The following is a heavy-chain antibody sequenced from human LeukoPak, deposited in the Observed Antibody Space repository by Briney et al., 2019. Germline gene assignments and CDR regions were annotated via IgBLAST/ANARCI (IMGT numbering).Heavy chain of an antibody. V-gene: IGHV4-4*07. J-gene: IGHJ5*02. CDR2: IYTSGST. Sequence: SETLSLTCTVSGGSISSYYWSWIRQPAGKGLEWIGRIYTSGSTNYNPSLKSRVTISVDTSNTQFSLKLSSVTAADTAVYYCARDLGRGRFDPWGQGTLVTVSS. D-gene: IGHD1-26*01. CDR3: ARDLGRGRFDP. CDR1: GGSISSYY.